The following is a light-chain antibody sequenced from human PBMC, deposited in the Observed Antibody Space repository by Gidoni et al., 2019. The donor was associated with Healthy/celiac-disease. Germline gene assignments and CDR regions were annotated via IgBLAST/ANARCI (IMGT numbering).Light chain of an antibody. J-gene: IGKJ2*02. CDR3: QQTYNTPRT. CDR1: QSISTY. V-gene: IGKV1-39*01. Sequence: DIQMTQSPSSLSASVGDRVTITCRTSQSISTYLNWYQHKPGKAPNLLIYAASSLQSGVPSRFSGSGSGTDFTLTISSLQPEDFATYYCQQTYNTPRTFGQGTKLEIK. CDR2: AAS.